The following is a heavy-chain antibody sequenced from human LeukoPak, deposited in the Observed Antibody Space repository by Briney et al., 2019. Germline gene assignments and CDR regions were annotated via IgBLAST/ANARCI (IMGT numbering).Heavy chain of an antibody. V-gene: IGHV5-51*01. CDR2: IYPGDSDT. CDR3: ARPGRTTGTEGFDY. J-gene: IGHJ4*02. Sequence: GESLKISCTGSGYSFTSYWIGCVRQMPGKGLEWMGSIYPGDSDTRYSPSFQGQVTISADKSISTAYLQRSSLKASDTAMYYCARPGRTTGTEGFDYWGQGTLVTASS. D-gene: IGHD1-1*01. CDR1: GYSFTSYW.